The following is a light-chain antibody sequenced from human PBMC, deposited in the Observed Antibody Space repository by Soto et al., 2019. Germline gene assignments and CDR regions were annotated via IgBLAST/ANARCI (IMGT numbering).Light chain of an antibody. CDR2: DVS. Sequence: QSALTQPASVSGSPGQSITISCTGTSSDVGGYNYVSWYQQHPGKAPKLMIYDVSNRPSGVSNRFSGSKSGNTASLTISGLQAADEADYNCRSYTSSNTVVFGGGTNVTVL. V-gene: IGLV2-14*01. CDR1: SSDVGGYNY. J-gene: IGLJ2*01. CDR3: RSYTSSNTVV.